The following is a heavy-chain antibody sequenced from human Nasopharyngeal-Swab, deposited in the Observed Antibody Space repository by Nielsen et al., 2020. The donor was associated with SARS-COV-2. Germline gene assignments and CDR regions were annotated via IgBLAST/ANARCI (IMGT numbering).Heavy chain of an antibody. D-gene: IGHD6-19*01. CDR1: GFTFDDYA. J-gene: IGHJ4*02. V-gene: IGHV3-9*01. CDR2: ISWNSGSI. Sequence: GGSLRLSCAASGFTFDDYAMHWVRQAPGKGLEWVSGISWNSGSIGYADSVKGRFTISRDNAKNSLYLQMNSLRAEDTALYYCAKDISAVAGIIIDYWGQGTLVTVSS. CDR3: AKDISAVAGIIIDY.